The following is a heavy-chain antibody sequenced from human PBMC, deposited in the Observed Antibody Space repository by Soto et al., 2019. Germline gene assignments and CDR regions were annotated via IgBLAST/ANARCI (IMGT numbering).Heavy chain of an antibody. J-gene: IGHJ4*02. CDR3: ARVGGHDYGDCEYYFDY. V-gene: IGHV4-59*01. Sequence: QVQLQESGPGLEKPSETLSLTCTVSGGSISSYYWSWIRQPPGKVLECIGYIYYRGSTNYNPSLKSRVTISVDTSKNQFSLKLSSVTAADTAVYYCARVGGHDYGDCEYYFDYWGQGTLVTVSS. CDR2: IYYRGST. D-gene: IGHD4-17*01. CDR1: GGSISSYY.